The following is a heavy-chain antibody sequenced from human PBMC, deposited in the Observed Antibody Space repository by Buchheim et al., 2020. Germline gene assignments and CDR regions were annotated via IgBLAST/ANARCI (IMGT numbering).Heavy chain of an antibody. CDR2: IKSKNDGETR. D-gene: IGHD1-14*01. V-gene: IGHV3-15*01. CDR1: GFTFTTAW. J-gene: IGHJ4*01. Sequence: EVQLVESGGGLVKPGGSLRLSCAAYGFTFTTAWMNWVRQAPGKGLEWVSRIKSKNDGETRDYAAHVKGRFTISRDDSTNTLYLQMNSLKIEDTAVYFCAVDVPEPLAQIDYWSHGT. CDR3: AVDVPEPLAQIDY.